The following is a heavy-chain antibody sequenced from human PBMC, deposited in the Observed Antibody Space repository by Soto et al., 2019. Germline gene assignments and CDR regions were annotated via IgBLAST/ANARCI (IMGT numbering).Heavy chain of an antibody. CDR2: ISSDSVWI. CDR3: ASGSYGDYSD. V-gene: IGHV3-21*01. CDR1: GFTFSSST. J-gene: IGHJ4*02. Sequence: GGSLRLSCAASGFTFSSSTMNWVRQAPGKGLEWVSSISSDSVWIYYAASVKGRFTISRDNAKNSLFLQMSSLRAEDTAVYYCASGSYGDYSDWGQGTLVTVSS. D-gene: IGHD4-17*01.